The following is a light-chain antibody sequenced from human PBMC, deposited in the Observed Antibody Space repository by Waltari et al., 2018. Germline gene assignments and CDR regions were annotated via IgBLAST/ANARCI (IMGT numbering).Light chain of an antibody. V-gene: IGKV1-5*03. CDR2: KAS. CDR3: QQYNSYLRT. Sequence: CRYSRSSSSVLAWYQHKPRKARKLLIYKASSLESGVPSRFSGGGSGTEFTLTISSLQPDDFATYYCQQYNSYLRTFGQGTKVEIK. CDR1: RSSSSV. J-gene: IGKJ1*01.